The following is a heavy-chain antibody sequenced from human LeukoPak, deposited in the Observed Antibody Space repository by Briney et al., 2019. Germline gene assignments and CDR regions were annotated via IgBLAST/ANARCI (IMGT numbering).Heavy chain of an antibody. Sequence: GGSLRLSCAASGFTFSSYWMSWARQAPGKGLEWVANIKQDGSEKYYVDSVKGRFTISRDNAKNSLYLQMNSLRAEDTAVYYCAREGCSSTSCYYYYYGMDVWGQGTTVTVSS. V-gene: IGHV3-7*01. CDR3: AREGCSSTSCYYYYYGMDV. J-gene: IGHJ6*02. CDR1: GFTFSSYW. CDR2: IKQDGSEK. D-gene: IGHD2-2*01.